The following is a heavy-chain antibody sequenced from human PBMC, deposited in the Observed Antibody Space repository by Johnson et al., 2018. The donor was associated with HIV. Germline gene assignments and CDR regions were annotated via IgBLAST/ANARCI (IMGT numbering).Heavy chain of an antibody. CDR3: ARDKGIAARPDAFDI. Sequence: VQLVESGGGLVQPGVSLRLSCAASGFTVSSNYMSWVRQAPGQGLEWVSVIYSGGSTYYADYVKGRFTISRDNSKNTLYLQMNSLGAEDTAVYYCARDKGIAARPDAFDIWGQGTMVTVSS. D-gene: IGHD6-6*01. CDR1: GFTVSSNY. CDR2: IYSGGST. J-gene: IGHJ3*02. V-gene: IGHV3-66*01.